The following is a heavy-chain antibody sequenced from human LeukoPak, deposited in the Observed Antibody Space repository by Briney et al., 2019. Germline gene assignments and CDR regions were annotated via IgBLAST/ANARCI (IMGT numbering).Heavy chain of an antibody. J-gene: IGHJ4*02. Sequence: PGGSLRLSCAASGFTFSSYAMSWVRQAPGKGLEWVSAISGSGGSTYYADSVKGRFTISRDNPKNTLYLRMNSLRAEDTAVYYCAKLWTTVVKFGYDYWGQGTLVTVSS. D-gene: IGHD4-23*01. CDR3: AKLWTTVVKFGYDY. V-gene: IGHV3-23*01. CDR2: ISGSGGST. CDR1: GFTFSSYA.